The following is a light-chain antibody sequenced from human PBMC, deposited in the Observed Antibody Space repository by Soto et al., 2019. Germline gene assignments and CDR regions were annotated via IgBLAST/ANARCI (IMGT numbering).Light chain of an antibody. CDR2: EHN. J-gene: IGLJ2*01. CDR1: SGSIASNY. V-gene: IGLV6-57*04. CDR3: QSYDSHTVV. Sequence: NFMLTQPHSVSESPGKTVTISCTRSSGSIASNYVQWYQQRPGSAPTTVIYEHNQRPSGVPDRFSGSTDGSSNSASLTISGLQTEDEADYYCQSYDSHTVVFGGGTQLTVL.